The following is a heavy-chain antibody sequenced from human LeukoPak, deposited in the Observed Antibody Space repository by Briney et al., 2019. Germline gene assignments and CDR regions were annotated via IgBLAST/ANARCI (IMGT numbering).Heavy chain of an antibody. Sequence: GGSLRLSCAASGFTFSSYEMNWVRQAPGKGLEWVSYISSSGSTIYYADSVKGRFTISRGNAKNSLYLQMNSLRAEDTAVYYCARDSSGWYHWFDPWGQGTLVTVSS. D-gene: IGHD6-13*01. CDR2: ISSSGSTI. CDR1: GFTFSSYE. J-gene: IGHJ5*02. CDR3: ARDSSGWYHWFDP. V-gene: IGHV3-48*03.